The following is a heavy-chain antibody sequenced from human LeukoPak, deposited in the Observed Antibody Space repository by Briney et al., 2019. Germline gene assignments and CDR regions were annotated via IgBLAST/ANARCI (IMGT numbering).Heavy chain of an antibody. CDR1: GFNISNYW. CDR3: ARVSTHYDLDFFDF. Sequence: GSLRLSRAASGFNISNYWMTWVRQAPGKGLQWVANIKEDGGQKYYVDSVKGRFTISRDNPKNSLYLHLSRLRAEDTAVYFCARVSTHYDLDFFDFWGQGTLLTVSS. D-gene: IGHD5-12*01. J-gene: IGHJ4*02. V-gene: IGHV3-7*04. CDR2: IKEDGGQK.